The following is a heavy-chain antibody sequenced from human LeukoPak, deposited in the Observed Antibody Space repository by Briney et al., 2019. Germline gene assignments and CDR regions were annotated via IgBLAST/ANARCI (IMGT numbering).Heavy chain of an antibody. CDR1: GFTFSNYA. Sequence: GGSLRLSCAASGFTFSNYAMSWVRQAPGKGLEWVSGLSDSGGSTYYADSVKGRFTISRDNSKNTLYLQMNSLRAEDTAVYYCVKGRRQQPIDSWGQGTLVTVSS. CDR3: VKGRRQQPIDS. V-gene: IGHV3-23*01. D-gene: IGHD6-13*01. CDR2: LSDSGGST. J-gene: IGHJ4*02.